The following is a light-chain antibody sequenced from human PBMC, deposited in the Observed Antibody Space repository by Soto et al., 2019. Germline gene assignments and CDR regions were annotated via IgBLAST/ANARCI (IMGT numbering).Light chain of an antibody. V-gene: IGKV1-39*01. CDR2: GAS. J-gene: IGKJ2*01. CDR1: QSIITY. CDR3: QQSYSSPPEYT. Sequence: DLQMTQSPSSLSASIGDRVTITCRASQSIITYLNWYQQKSGNAPKLLIHGASNLESGVPSRFSGGGSGKDFTLTISGLQPEDFAIYYCQQSYSSPPEYTFGQGTKLEIK.